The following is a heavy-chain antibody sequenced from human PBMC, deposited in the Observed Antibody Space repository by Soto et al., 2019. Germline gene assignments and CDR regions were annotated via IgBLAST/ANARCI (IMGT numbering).Heavy chain of an antibody. V-gene: IGHV3-9*01. D-gene: IGHD3-9*01. Sequence: EVQLVESGGGLVQPGRSLRLSCAASGFTFDDYAMHWVRQAPGKGLEWVSGISWNSGSIGYADSVKGRFTISRDNAKNSLYLPMNSLRAEDTALYYCAKDGVRYFRGNWFDPWGQGTLVTVSS. J-gene: IGHJ5*02. CDR3: AKDGVRYFRGNWFDP. CDR2: ISWNSGSI. CDR1: GFTFDDYA.